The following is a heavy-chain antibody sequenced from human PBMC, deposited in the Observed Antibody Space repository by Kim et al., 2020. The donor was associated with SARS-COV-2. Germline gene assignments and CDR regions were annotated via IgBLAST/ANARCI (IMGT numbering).Heavy chain of an antibody. Sequence: GGSLRLSCTASGFSLSNHAMSWVRQAPGKGLEWISYSSGSGFNIYYAKSMKGRFTISRDNSQNTLFLQMDSLRVDDTAIYYCAKASGASHGGYSYYWG. V-gene: IGHV3-23*01. D-gene: IGHD5-12*01. CDR2: SSGSGFNI. J-gene: IGHJ6*01. CDR1: GFSLSNHA. CDR3: AKASGASHGGYSYY.